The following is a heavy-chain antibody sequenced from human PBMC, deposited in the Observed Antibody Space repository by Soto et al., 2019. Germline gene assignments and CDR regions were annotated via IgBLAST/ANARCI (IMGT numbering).Heavy chain of an antibody. CDR1: GYDFTTYG. CDR3: ARGRYGDY. Sequence: QVHLVQSGAEVKNPGASVKVSCKGSGYDFTTYGITWVRQAPGQGLEWMAWISAHNGNTNYAPNLQGRVTVTRDTSTSTAHIELRSLRSADTAVYYCARGRYGDYWGQGALVTVSS. D-gene: IGHD1-1*01. J-gene: IGHJ4*02. CDR2: ISAHNGNT. V-gene: IGHV1-18*01.